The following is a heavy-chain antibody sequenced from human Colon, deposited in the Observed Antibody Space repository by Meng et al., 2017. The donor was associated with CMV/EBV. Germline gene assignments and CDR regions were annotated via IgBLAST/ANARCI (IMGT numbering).Heavy chain of an antibody. CDR3: ARGRNWFNP. V-gene: IGHV4-59*01. Sequence: SETLSLTCTVSNGSITNSYCSWIRQAPGKGLEWIGHMYYGGSTKYNPSLESRLSMSVDTSKNQFSLKLSSMTAADTAVYFCARGRNWFNPWGRGMLVTVSS. CDR2: MYYGGST. CDR1: NGSITNSY. J-gene: IGHJ5*02.